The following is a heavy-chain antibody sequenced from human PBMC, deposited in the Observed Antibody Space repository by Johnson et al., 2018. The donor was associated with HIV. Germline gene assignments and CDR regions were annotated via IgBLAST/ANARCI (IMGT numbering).Heavy chain of an antibody. CDR3: AKVSSQSSSWYDAFDI. V-gene: IGHV3-30*02. CDR1: GFTFSSYG. Sequence: QVQLVESGGGVVQPGGSLRLSCAASGFTFSSYGMHWVRQAPGKGLEWVAFIRYDGSNKYYADSVKGRFTISRDNSKNTLYLQMNSLRAEDTAVYYCAKVSSQSSSWYDAFDIWGQGTMVTVSS. CDR2: IRYDGSNK. J-gene: IGHJ3*02. D-gene: IGHD6-13*01.